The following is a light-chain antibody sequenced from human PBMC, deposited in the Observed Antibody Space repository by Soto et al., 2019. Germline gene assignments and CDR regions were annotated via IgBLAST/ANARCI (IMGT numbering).Light chain of an antibody. J-gene: IGLJ3*02. CDR3: ISYTSSSTWV. V-gene: IGLV2-14*01. Sequence: QSALTQPASVSGSPGQSITISCTGTSSEVGGYNYVSWYQQHPGKAPKLMIYEVSNRPSGVSDRFSGSRSGNTASLTISGLQAEDESDYYCISYTSSSTWVFGGGTKLTVL. CDR1: SSEVGGYNY. CDR2: EVS.